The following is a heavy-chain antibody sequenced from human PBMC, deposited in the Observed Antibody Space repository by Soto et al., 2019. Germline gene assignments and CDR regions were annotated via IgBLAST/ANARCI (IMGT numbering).Heavy chain of an antibody. J-gene: IGHJ4*02. Sequence: SETLSLTCAVSGGSISSSNWWSWVRQPPGKGLEWIGEIYHSGSTNYNPSLKSRVTISVDKSKNQFSLKLSSVTAADTAVYYCARVFTTNIAAAGTFDYWGQGTLVTVSS. CDR2: IYHSGST. CDR1: GGSISSSNW. CDR3: ARVFTTNIAAAGTFDY. D-gene: IGHD6-13*01. V-gene: IGHV4-4*02.